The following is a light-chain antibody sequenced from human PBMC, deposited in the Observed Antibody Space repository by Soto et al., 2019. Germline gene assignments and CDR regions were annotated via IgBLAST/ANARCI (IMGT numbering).Light chain of an antibody. J-gene: IGLJ1*01. CDR2: EVS. CDR3: SSFTSSRSLSYV. V-gene: IGLV2-14*01. Sequence: QSVLTQPASVSGSPGQSITISCTGTGSDVGGYNYVSWYQQYPGKAPKLMIYEVSNRPSGVSSRFSGSKSGNTASLTISGLQAEDEADYYCSSFTSSRSLSYVFGTGTKVTVL. CDR1: GSDVGGYNY.